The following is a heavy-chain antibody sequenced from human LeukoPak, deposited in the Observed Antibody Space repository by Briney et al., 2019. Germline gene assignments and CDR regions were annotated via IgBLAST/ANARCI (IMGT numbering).Heavy chain of an antibody. Sequence: PSKTLSLTCTVSGGSISSSSYYWGWIRQPPGKGLEWIGSIYYSGSTYYNPSLKSRVTISVDTSKNQFSLKLSSVTAADTAVYYCARQQLWFGELAFMDVWGKGTTVTISS. D-gene: IGHD3-10*01. J-gene: IGHJ6*03. CDR3: ARQQLWFGELAFMDV. CDR1: GGSISSSSYY. CDR2: IYYSGST. V-gene: IGHV4-39*01.